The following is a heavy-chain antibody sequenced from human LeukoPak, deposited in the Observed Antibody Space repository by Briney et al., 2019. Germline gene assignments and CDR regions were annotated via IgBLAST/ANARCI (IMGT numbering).Heavy chain of an antibody. J-gene: IGHJ4*02. CDR2: IYYSGST. D-gene: IGHD6-13*01. V-gene: IGHV4-59*01. CDR1: GGAISSYY. Sequence: ASETLSLTCIVSGGAISSYYWSWIRQPPGKGLEWIGYIYYSGSTNYNPSLKSRVTISVDTSKTQFSLKLSSVTAADTAVYYCARGLMMAVAGRGEFHYWGQGTLVTVSS. CDR3: ARGLMMAVAGRGEFHY.